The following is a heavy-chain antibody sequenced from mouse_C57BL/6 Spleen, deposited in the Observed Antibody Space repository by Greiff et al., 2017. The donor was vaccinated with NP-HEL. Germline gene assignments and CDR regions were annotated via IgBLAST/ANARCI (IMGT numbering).Heavy chain of an antibody. V-gene: IGHV1-50*01. J-gene: IGHJ3*01. D-gene: IGHD1-1*01. Sequence: QVQLQQPGAELVKPGASVKLSCKASGYTFTSYWMQWVKQRPGQGLEWIGVIDPSDSYTNYNQKFKGKATLTVDTSSSTAYMQLSSLTSEDSAVYYCARSSLYYGSSYRFAYWGQGTLVTVSA. CDR3: ARSSLYYGSSYRFAY. CDR2: IDPSDSYT. CDR1: GYTFTSYW.